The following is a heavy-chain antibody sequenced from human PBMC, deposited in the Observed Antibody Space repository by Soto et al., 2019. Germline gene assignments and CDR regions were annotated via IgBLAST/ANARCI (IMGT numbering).Heavy chain of an antibody. CDR1: GASLISGEHY. V-gene: IGHV4-31*03. CDR2: IYYSGST. CDR3: ARVCGGDCQNAFDI. D-gene: IGHD2-21*02. Sequence: SETLSLTCSVSGASLISGEHYWSWIRQHPGKGLEWIGYIYYSGSTYYNPSLKSRVTISVDTSKNQFSLKLSSVTAADTAVYYCARVCGGDCQNAFDIWGQGTMVTVSS. J-gene: IGHJ3*02.